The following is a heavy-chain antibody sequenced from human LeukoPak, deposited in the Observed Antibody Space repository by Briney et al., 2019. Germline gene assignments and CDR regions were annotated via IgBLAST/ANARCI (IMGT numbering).Heavy chain of an antibody. V-gene: IGHV3-30*04. CDR3: AREGMIVVVPTRRDAFDI. Sequence: GGSLRLSCEASGFTFSSYAMHWVRQAPGKGLEWVAVISYDGSNKYYADSVKGRFTISRDNSKNTLYLQMNSLRAEDTAVYYCAREGMIVVVPTRRDAFDIWGQGTMVTVSS. CDR1: GFTFSSYA. D-gene: IGHD3-22*01. J-gene: IGHJ3*02. CDR2: ISYDGSNK.